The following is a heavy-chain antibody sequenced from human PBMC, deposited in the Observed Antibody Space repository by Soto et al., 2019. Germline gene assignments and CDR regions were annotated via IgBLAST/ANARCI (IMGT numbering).Heavy chain of an antibody. V-gene: IGHV1-3*01. CDR1: GYTFSGHA. D-gene: IGHD3-10*02. CDR3: GRDQSGTGYYVDWFDP. J-gene: IGHJ5*02. Sequence: QVPFVQSGAEVKKPGASVKVSCKAPGYTFSGHAIHWLRQAPGQRPEWQGWTNAGNSKTYYSEKFEGRVTFTRDTVATTVNMELTSLTSEDTAVYYCGRDQSGTGYYVDWFDPWGQGTLVTVS. CDR2: TNAGNSKT.